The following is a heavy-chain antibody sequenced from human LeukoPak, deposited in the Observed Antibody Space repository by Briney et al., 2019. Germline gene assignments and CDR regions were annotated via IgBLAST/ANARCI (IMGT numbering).Heavy chain of an antibody. V-gene: IGHV4-59*12. Sequence: SETLSLTCTVSGGSINNYYWSWIRQPPGKGLEWIGYIYYSGSTNYNPSLKSRVTISLDTSKNQFSLKLSSVTAADTAVYYCARGPPPRGGSGSYYPFDYWGQGTLVTVSS. CDR3: ARGPPPRGGSGSYYPFDY. J-gene: IGHJ4*02. D-gene: IGHD3-10*01. CDR1: GGSINNYY. CDR2: IYYSGST.